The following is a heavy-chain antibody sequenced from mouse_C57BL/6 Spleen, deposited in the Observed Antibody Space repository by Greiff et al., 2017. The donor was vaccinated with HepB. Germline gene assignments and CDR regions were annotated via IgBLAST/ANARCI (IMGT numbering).Heavy chain of an antibody. J-gene: IGHJ2*01. CDR2: IDPSDSYT. V-gene: IGHV1-69*01. CDR3: AREGGYGNYDYFDY. CDR1: GYTFTSYW. D-gene: IGHD2-1*01. Sequence: QVQLQQPGAELVMPGASVKLSCKASGYTFTSYWMHWVKQRPGQGLEWIGEIDPSDSYTNYNQKFKGKSTLTVDKSSSTAYMQLSSLTSEDSAVYYCAREGGYGNYDYFDYWGQGTTLTVSS.